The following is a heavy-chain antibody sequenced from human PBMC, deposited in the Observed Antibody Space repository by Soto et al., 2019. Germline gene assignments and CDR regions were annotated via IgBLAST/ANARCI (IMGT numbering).Heavy chain of an antibody. J-gene: IGHJ4*02. CDR2: VSNTGST. CDR1: GFSISSYY. V-gene: IGHV4-59*01. CDR3: ARDVVVGATRVWFLDY. Sequence: SETLSLTCTFSGFSISSYYLILIRQPPGKGLEWIGYVSNTGSTNYNPSLKSRVTISVDTSKNQISLKLSSVTAADTAVYYCARDVVVGATRVWFLDYWGQGTLVTVSS. D-gene: IGHD2-15*01.